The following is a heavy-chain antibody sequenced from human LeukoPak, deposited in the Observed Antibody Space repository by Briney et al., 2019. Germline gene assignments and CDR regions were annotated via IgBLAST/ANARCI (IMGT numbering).Heavy chain of an antibody. Sequence: SETLSLTCTVSGGSISSSSYYWGWIRQPPGKGLEWIGSIYYSGSTYYNPSLKSRVTISVDTSKNQFSLKLSSVTAADTAVYYCARGLTTVTWYYYYYYMDVWGKGTTVTVSS. CDR1: GGSISSSSYY. CDR3: ARGLTTVTWYYYYYYMDV. V-gene: IGHV4-39*01. J-gene: IGHJ6*03. CDR2: IYYSGST. D-gene: IGHD4-17*01.